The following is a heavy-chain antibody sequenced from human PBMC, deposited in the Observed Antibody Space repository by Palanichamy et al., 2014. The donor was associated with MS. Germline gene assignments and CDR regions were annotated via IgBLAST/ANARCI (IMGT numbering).Heavy chain of an antibody. CDR3: ARRSGYCSGGSCYYMDV. Sequence: QVQLVQSGVEVKKPGASAKVSCKASGYTFTSYDINWVRQATGQGLEWMGWMNPNSGNTGYAQKFQGRVTMTRNTSISTAYMELSSLRSEDTAVYYCARRSGYCSGGSCYYMDVWGKGTTVTVSS. CDR1: GYTFTSYD. D-gene: IGHD2-15*01. CDR2: MNPNSGNT. V-gene: IGHV1-8*01. J-gene: IGHJ6*03.